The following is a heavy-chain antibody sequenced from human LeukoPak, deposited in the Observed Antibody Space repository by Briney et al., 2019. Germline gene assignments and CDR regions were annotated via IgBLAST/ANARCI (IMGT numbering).Heavy chain of an antibody. CDR2: IIPIFGTA. V-gene: IGHV1-69*05. Sequence: ASVKVSCTASGGTFSSYAISWVRQAPGQGLEWMGGIIPIFGTANYAQKFQGRVTITTDESTSTAYMELSSLRSEDTAVYYCARADSSGYPFDYWGQGTLVTVSS. D-gene: IGHD3-22*01. CDR1: GGTFSSYA. J-gene: IGHJ4*02. CDR3: ARADSSGYPFDY.